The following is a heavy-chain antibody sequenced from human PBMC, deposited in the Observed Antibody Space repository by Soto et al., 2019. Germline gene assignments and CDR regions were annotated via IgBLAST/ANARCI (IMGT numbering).Heavy chain of an antibody. CDR2: IYYDGSNK. Sequence: ESGGGVVQPGTSLRLSCATSGFPFSRYGMHWVRQAPGKGLEWVAIIYYDGSNKYYADSVKGRFTISRDSSNNMVYLQMNSLRAGDTALYFCARNNGNFRADPWGQGTLVTVSS. CDR1: GFPFSRYG. V-gene: IGHV3-33*01. J-gene: IGHJ5*02. CDR3: ARNNGNFRADP. D-gene: IGHD2-8*01.